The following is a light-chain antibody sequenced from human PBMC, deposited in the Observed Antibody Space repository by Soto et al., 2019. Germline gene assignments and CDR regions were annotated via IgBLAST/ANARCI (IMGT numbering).Light chain of an antibody. CDR1: QSVSRSY. Sequence: EIVLTQSPGTLSLSPGERATLFCRASQSVSRSYLVWYQQKPGRAPRLLIYGAFNRATGIPDRFSGSGSGTDFTLTISRLEPEDFAVYYCQQYGTSPWTFGQGTKVEMK. CDR2: GAF. J-gene: IGKJ1*01. CDR3: QQYGTSPWT. V-gene: IGKV3-20*01.